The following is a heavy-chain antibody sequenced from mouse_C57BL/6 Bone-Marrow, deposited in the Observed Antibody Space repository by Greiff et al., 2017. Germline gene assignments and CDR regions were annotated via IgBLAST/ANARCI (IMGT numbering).Heavy chain of an antibody. CDR1: GYTFTSYW. D-gene: IGHD1-1*01. V-gene: IGHV1-69*01. CDR3: ARWDYGSSYGY. CDR2: IDPSDSYT. J-gene: IGHJ2*01. Sequence: QVQLQQPGAELVMPGASVKLSCKASGYTFTSYWMHWVKQRPGQGLEWIGEIDPSDSYTNYNQKFKGKSTLTVDKSSGTAYMQLSSLTSEDSAVYYCARWDYGSSYGYWGQGTTLTVSS.